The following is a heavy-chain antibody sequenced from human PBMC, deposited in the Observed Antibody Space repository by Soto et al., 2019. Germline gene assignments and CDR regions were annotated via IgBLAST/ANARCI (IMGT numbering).Heavy chain of an antibody. CDR2: ISAYNGNT. D-gene: IGHD2-2*02. V-gene: IGHV1-18*04. CDR3: ARAGYCSSTSCYTLPYGMDV. CDR1: GYTFTSYG. Sequence: QVQLVQSGAEVKKPGASVKVSCKASGYTFTSYGISWVRQAPGQGLEWMGWISAYNGNTNYAQKLQGRVTMTTDTSTSTAYMELRSLRSDDTAVYYCARAGYCSSTSCYTLPYGMDVWGQGTTVTVSS. J-gene: IGHJ6*02.